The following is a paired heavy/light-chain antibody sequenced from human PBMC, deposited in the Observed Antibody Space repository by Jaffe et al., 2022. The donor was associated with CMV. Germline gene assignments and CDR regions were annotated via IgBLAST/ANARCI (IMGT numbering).Heavy chain of an antibody. CDR2: IYYNGGT. Sequence: VQLQESGPGLVKPSKTLSLTCTVSGGSMNGDYWSWIRQPPGKGLEWIGYIYYNGGTSYSPSLQSRVTLSVDTSKNQFFLRLNSVTTADTAIYYCARGGGWLSPTGYIWFDPWGKGTLVTVSS. D-gene: IGHD3-22*01. CDR3: ARGGGWLSPTGYIWFDP. J-gene: IGHJ5*02. V-gene: IGHV4-59*03. CDR1: GGSMNGDY.
Light chain of an antibody. V-gene: IGLV1-44*01. Sequence: QSVLTQPPSVSGTPGQRVTMSCSGSRSNIGDYTVNWYQQVPGTAPKLLIFTNNQRPSGVPDRFSGSKSGTSASLAISGLLSEDEADYYCAAWDDGLNGWVFGGGTKLTVL. CDR2: TNN. CDR3: AAWDDGLNGWV. J-gene: IGLJ3*02. CDR1: RSNIGDYT.